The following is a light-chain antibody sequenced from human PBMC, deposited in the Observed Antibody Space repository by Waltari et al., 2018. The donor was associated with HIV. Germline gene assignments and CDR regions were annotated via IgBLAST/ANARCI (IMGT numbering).Light chain of an antibody. CDR1: RSDVGGYNY. Sequence: QSALTQPPSASGSPGQSVPISCTGTRSDVGGYNYVSWYQQHPGKAPKLMIYEVSKRPSGVPDRFSGSKSGNTASLTVSGLQAEDEADYYCSSYADSNNLVFGGGTKLTVL. V-gene: IGLV2-8*01. J-gene: IGLJ2*01. CDR3: SSYADSNNLV. CDR2: EVS.